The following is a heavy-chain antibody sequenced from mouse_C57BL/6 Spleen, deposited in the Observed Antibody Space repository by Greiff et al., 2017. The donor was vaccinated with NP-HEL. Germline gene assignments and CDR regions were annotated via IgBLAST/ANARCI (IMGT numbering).Heavy chain of an antibody. CDR2: INYDGSST. D-gene: IGHD3-2*02. CDR1: GFTFSDYY. Sequence: EVQRVESEGGLVQPGSSMKLSCTASGFTFSDYYMAWVRQVPEKGLEWVANINYDGSSTYYLDSLKSRFIISRDNAKNILYLQMSSLKSEDTATYYCAREEDSSGYAWFAYWGKGTLVTVSA. V-gene: IGHV5-16*01. CDR3: AREEDSSGYAWFAY. J-gene: IGHJ3*01.